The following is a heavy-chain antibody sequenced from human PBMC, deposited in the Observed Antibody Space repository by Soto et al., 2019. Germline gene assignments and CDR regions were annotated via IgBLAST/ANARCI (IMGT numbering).Heavy chain of an antibody. D-gene: IGHD5-18*01. J-gene: IGHJ6*02. V-gene: IGHV4-34*01. Sequence: PSETLSLTCALSGSSFTTYYWTWIRQPPGKGLDWIGEINNRGNTNYNPSLKSRVTISLDTSKTQFSLKLTSVTAADTAVYYCLMVTYSGLDVWGQGNTVS. CDR1: GSSFTTYY. CDR3: LMVTYSGLDV. CDR2: INNRGNT.